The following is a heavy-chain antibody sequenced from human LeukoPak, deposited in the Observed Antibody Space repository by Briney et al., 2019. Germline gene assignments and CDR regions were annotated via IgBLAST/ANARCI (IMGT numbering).Heavy chain of an antibody. J-gene: IGHJ6*02. Sequence: GGSLRLSCAASGFTFSSYGMHWVRQAPGKGLEWVAVISYDGSNKYYADSVKGRFTISRDNSKNTLYLQMNSLRAEDTAVYYCAKDGNVGSYGMDVWGQGTTVTDSS. CDR1: GFTFSSYG. V-gene: IGHV3-30*18. CDR2: ISYDGSNK. D-gene: IGHD1-26*01. CDR3: AKDGNVGSYGMDV.